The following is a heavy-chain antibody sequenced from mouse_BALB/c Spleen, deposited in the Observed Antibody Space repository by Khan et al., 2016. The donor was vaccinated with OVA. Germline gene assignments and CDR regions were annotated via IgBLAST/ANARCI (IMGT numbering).Heavy chain of an antibody. V-gene: IGHV1S136*01. D-gene: IGHD4-1*01. CDR3: AREASSWDFSFPY. CDR1: GYTFTNYV. Sequence: EVQLQESGPELVEPGASVKMSCKASGYTFTNYVIHWVKQKPGQGLEWIGYINPDKAGTRYNEKFKGKATLTSDRASTAANKELLSLSSEDSAVYSCAREASSWDFSFPYWGQATLVTVSA. J-gene: IGHJ3*01. CDR2: INPDKAGT.